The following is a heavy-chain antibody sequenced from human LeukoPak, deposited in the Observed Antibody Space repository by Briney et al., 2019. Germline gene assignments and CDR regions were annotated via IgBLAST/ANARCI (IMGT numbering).Heavy chain of an antibody. D-gene: IGHD6-13*01. CDR3: ARGPYSNPGDYYGMDV. Sequence: SETLSLTCAVSGGSIGSNSFYWGWIRQPPGKGLEWIGSIYYSGSTYYNPSLKSRVTISVDTSKNQFSLKLSSVTAADTAVYYCARGPYSNPGDYYGMDVWGQGTTVTVSS. CDR2: IYYSGST. J-gene: IGHJ6*02. CDR1: GGSIGSNSFY. V-gene: IGHV4-39*01.